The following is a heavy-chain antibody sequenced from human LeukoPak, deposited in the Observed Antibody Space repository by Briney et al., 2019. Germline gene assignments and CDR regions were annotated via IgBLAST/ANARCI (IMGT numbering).Heavy chain of an antibody. V-gene: IGHV1-69*05. CDR2: SIPIFGTA. Sequence: SVKVSCKASGGTFSSYAISWVRQAPGQGLEWMGGSIPIFGTANYAQKFQGRVTITTDESTSTAYMELSSLRSEDTAVYYCARQDTAMVTADDWGQGTLVTVSS. CDR1: GGTFSSYA. CDR3: ARQDTAMVTADD. J-gene: IGHJ4*02. D-gene: IGHD5-18*01.